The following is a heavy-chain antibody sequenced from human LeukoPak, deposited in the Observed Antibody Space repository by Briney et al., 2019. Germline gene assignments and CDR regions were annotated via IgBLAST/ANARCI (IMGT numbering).Heavy chain of an antibody. CDR3: ARQSYDYGANGRNWFDP. D-gene: IGHD4/OR15-4a*01. CDR2: VSHSGST. V-gene: IGHV4-59*08. CDR1: GGSISDYY. J-gene: IGHJ5*02. Sequence: SETLSLTCTVSGGSISDYYWSWIRQPPGKGLEWIGYVSHSGSTNSNPALRSRVTMPVDTSKNQLSLKLTSVTAADTAVYYCARQSYDYGANGRNWFDPWGHGAQVTVPS.